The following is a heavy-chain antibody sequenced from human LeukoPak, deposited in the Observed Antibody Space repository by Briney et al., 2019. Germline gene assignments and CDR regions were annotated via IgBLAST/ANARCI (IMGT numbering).Heavy chain of an antibody. D-gene: IGHD1-20*01. V-gene: IGHV4-39*07. J-gene: IGHJ6*03. CDR2: ITYSGST. CDR1: GGPVSSRSYS. Sequence: SETLSLTCTVSGGPVSSRSYSWGWIRQPPGKGLDWIATITYSGSTYYNPSLRSRGIISLDTATNQFSLKVNSVTAADTGVYYCASIIGPPSFSYHMDVWGKGTTVTVSS. CDR3: ASIIGPPSFSYHMDV.